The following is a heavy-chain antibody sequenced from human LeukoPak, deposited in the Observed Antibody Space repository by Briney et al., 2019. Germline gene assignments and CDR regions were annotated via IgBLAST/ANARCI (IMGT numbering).Heavy chain of an antibody. D-gene: IGHD6-19*01. CDR2: INPSSGGT. V-gene: IGHV1-2*02. Sequence: ASVKVSCKASGYTFTGYYMHWVRQAPGQGLEWMGWINPSSGGTNYAQKFQGRVTMTRDTSISTAYMELSRLRSDDTAVYYCARDSPLYSSGWYAPNGYWGQGTLVTVSS. CDR1: GYTFTGYY. CDR3: ARDSPLYSSGWYAPNGY. J-gene: IGHJ4*02.